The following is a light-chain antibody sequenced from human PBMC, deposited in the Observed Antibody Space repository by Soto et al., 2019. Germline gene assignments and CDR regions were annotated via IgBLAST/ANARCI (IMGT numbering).Light chain of an antibody. CDR1: QSLLSSDGNTY. Sequence: DVVVTQSPLSLLVTPGQPASISCRSSQSLLSSDGNTYLNWFHQRPGQSPRRLINKVSNRDSGVRDRFSGSGSGTDFTLKISRVEAEDVGIYYRMHDAPWVTFGGGTQVEIK. V-gene: IGKV2-30*01. CDR2: KVS. CDR3: MHDAPWVT. J-gene: IGKJ4*01.